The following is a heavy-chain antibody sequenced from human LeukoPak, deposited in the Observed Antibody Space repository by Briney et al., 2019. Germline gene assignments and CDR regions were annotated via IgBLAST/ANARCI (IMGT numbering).Heavy chain of an antibody. Sequence: GGSLRLSCAASGFTFSSYAMSWVRQAPGKGLEWVSAISGSDGSTYYADSVRGRFTISRDNSKNTLYLHMSSLRVEGTAIYFCAKDSHYLLVGGGDAFDIWGPGTMVTVSS. D-gene: IGHD2/OR15-2a*01. V-gene: IGHV3-23*01. J-gene: IGHJ3*02. CDR2: ISGSDGST. CDR3: AKDSHYLLVGGGDAFDI. CDR1: GFTFSSYA.